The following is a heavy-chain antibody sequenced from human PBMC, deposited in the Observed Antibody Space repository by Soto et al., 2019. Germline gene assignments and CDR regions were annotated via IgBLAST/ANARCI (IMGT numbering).Heavy chain of an antibody. Sequence: LRLSCAASGFTFSSYAMSWVRQAPGKGLEWVSAISGSGGSTYYADSVKGRFTISRDNSKNTLYLQMNSLRAEDTAVYYCAKDRWCSGGSCLLISPKENWFDPWGQGTLVTVSS. J-gene: IGHJ5*02. D-gene: IGHD2-15*01. V-gene: IGHV3-23*01. CDR2: ISGSGGST. CDR1: GFTFSSYA. CDR3: AKDRWCSGGSCLLISPKENWFDP.